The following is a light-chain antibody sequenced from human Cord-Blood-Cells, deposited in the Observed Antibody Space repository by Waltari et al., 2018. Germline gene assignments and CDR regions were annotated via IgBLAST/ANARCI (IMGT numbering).Light chain of an antibody. CDR3: SSYAGSNNFV. CDR1: SSDVGGYNY. Sequence: QSALTQPPSATGSPGQSVTISCTETSSDVGGYNYVSWYQQHPGKAPKLMIYEVSKRPSGFPDLFSGSKSGNTASLTFSGLQAEDEADYYCSSYAGSNNFVFGTGTKVTVL. V-gene: IGLV2-8*01. CDR2: EVS. J-gene: IGLJ1*01.